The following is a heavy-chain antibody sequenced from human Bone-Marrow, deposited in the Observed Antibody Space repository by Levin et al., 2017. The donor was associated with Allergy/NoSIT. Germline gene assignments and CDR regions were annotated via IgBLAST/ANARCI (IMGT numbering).Heavy chain of an antibody. D-gene: IGHD3-16*01. CDR3: TKRSDLGVSQYLYGMDV. CDR2: ISYDGSTE. CDR1: GFTFRNYG. J-gene: IGHJ6*02. V-gene: IGHV3-30*18. Sequence: QSGGSLRLSCAASGFTFRNYGMHWVRQAPGKGLEWVAVISYDGSTESYVDSVKGRFTISRDSPKNTLYLQMNSLRTEDTAVYYCTKRSDLGVSQYLYGMDVWGQGTTVTVSS.